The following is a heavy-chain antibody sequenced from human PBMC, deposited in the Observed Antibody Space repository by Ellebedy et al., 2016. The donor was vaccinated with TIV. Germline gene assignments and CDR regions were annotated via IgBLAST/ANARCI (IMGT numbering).Heavy chain of an antibody. CDR1: GGTFSSYA. Sequence: AASVKVSCKASGGTFSSYAISWVRQAPGQGLEWMGGIIPIFGTANYAQKFQGRVTITADESTSTAYMELSSLRSEDTAVYYCARTWVDTAMVTVTYYYYGMDVWGQGTTVTVSS. CDR3: ARTWVDTAMVTVTYYYYGMDV. CDR2: IIPIFGTA. J-gene: IGHJ6*02. V-gene: IGHV1-69*13. D-gene: IGHD5-18*01.